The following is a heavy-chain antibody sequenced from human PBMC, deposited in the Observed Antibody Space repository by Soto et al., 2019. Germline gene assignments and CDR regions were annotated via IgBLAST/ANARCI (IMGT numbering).Heavy chain of an antibody. V-gene: IGHV1-18*01. CDR3: ARDILRGDDNRGFYS. CDR2: INTHTGNR. CDR1: GYSFSQYG. D-gene: IGHD3-10*01. J-gene: IGHJ4*02. Sequence: QINLVQSGAEVRNPGASVKVSCQASGYSFSQYGLNWVRQAPGQGLEWMGWINTHTGNRDYAQKFEDRITMTADTSANIVYMELRGLRSADTAIYFCARDILRGDDNRGFYSWCQGTLVTVSS.